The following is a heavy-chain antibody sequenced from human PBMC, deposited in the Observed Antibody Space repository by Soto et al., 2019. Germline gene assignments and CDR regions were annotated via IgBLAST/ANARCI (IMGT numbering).Heavy chain of an antibody. V-gene: IGHV1-3*05. D-gene: IGHD3-10*01. J-gene: IGHJ6*02. CDR2: ISPGNGNT. Sequence: QVQVVQSGAEEKKPGASVKVSCRASGYTFTNYAIHWVCQAPGQRLEWMGWISPGNGNTKYSQKFQGRVTITGDTSASTAYMELSRLRAEDTAVYYCARRGDGMDVWGQGTTVIVSS. CDR1: GYTFTNYA. CDR3: ARRGDGMDV.